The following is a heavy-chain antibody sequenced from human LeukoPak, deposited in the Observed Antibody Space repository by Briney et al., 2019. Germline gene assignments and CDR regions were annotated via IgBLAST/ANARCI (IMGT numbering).Heavy chain of an antibody. Sequence: WDTLSLTCSVSGGSIRSYYWSWIRQPPGKGLEWGGHIYSSGSTNYNPSLKSRVTISVDMSKNQFSLKLRSVTAADTAVYYCARERYWGPSCMDGWGKGTTVTVSS. CDR1: GGSIRSYY. J-gene: IGHJ6*03. CDR2: IYSSGST. V-gene: IGHV4-59*01. D-gene: IGHD7-27*01. CDR3: ARERYWGPSCMDG.